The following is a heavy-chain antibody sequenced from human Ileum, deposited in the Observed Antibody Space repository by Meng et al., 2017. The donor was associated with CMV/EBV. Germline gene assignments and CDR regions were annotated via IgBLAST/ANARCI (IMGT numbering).Heavy chain of an antibody. CDR1: GGTFSSYT. D-gene: IGHD1-26*01. CDR3: ARDGLGATHFDY. Sequence: CKASGGTFSSYTISWVRQAPGQGLEWMGRIIPILGIANYAQKFQGRVTITADKSTSTAYMELRSLTSDDTAVYYCARDGLGATHFDYWGQGTLVTVSS. V-gene: IGHV1-69*04. CDR2: IIPILGIA. J-gene: IGHJ4*02.